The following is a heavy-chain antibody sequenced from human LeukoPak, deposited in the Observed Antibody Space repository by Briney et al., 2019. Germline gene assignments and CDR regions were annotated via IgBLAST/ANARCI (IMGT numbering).Heavy chain of an antibody. CDR2: IYYSGST. CDR3: ASRITMVRGVIINAFDI. J-gene: IGHJ3*02. CDR1: GGSISSGDYY. D-gene: IGHD3-10*01. Sequence: SETLSLTCTVSGGSISSGDYYWSWIRQPPGKGLEWIGYIYYSGSTYYNPSLKSRVTISVDTSKNQFSLKLSSMTAADTAVYYCASRITMVRGVIINAFDIWGQGTMVTVSS. V-gene: IGHV4-30-4*08.